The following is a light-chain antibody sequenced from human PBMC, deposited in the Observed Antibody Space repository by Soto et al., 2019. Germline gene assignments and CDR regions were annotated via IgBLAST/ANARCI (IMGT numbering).Light chain of an antibody. J-gene: IGKJ5*01. V-gene: IGKV1D-8*03. CDR2: AAS. CDR3: QQSYSTPYT. Sequence: VILMTQSPSLLASSTGYRFTISFRISQGISSYLAWYQQKPGKATELLIYAASTLQSGVPSRFSGSGSGTDFPLTISSLQPEDFATYYCQQSYSTPYTFGQGTRLETK. CDR1: QGISSY.